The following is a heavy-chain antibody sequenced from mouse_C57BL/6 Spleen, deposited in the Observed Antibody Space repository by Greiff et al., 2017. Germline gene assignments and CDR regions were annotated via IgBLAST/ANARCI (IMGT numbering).Heavy chain of an antibody. CDR3: AGGDYGSSCAY. CDR1: GYTFTSYW. CDR2: IDPTVSYT. D-gene: IGHD1-1*01. V-gene: IGHV1-69*01. J-gene: IGHJ3*01. Sequence: QVQLQQPGPELVMPGASVKLSCKASGYTFTSYWMHGVKKRPGQGLEWIGEIDPTVSYTNYNQKFKGKSPLTVDKSSSAAYMQLGSLPSDDSAVYYCAGGDYGSSCAYWGQGTLVTVSA.